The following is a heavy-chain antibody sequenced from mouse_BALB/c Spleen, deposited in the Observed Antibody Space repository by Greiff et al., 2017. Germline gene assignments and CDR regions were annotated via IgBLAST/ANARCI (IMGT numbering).Heavy chain of an antibody. V-gene: IGHV5-6-4*01. J-gene: IGHJ4*01. CDR2: ISGGGSYT. D-gene: IGHD2-14*01. Sequence: VQLKESGGGLVKPGGSLKLSCAASGFTFSSYNMSWVRQTPEKRLEWVATISGGGSYTYYPDSVKGRFTISRDNAKNTLYLQMSSLKSEDTAMYSCTRDDSRYDFHAMDYWGQGTSVTVSS. CDR3: TRDDSRYDFHAMDY. CDR1: GFTFSSYN.